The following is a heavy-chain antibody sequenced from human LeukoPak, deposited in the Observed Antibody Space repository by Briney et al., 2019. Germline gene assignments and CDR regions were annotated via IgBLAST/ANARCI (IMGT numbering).Heavy chain of an antibody. CDR1: GGSFSGYY. CDR2: INHSGST. Sequence: PSETLSLTCAVYGGSFSGYYWSWIRQPPGKGLEWIGEINHSGSTNYNPSLKSRVTISVDTSKNQFSLKLSSVTAADTAVYYCARRGAARSRGWYFDLWGRGTLVTVSS. V-gene: IGHV4-34*01. J-gene: IGHJ2*01. CDR3: ARRGAARSRGWYFDL. D-gene: IGHD6-6*01.